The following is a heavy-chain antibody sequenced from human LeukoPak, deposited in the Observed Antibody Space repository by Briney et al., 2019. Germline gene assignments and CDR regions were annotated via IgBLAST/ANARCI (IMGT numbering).Heavy chain of an antibody. D-gene: IGHD3-3*01. CDR3: ARDGILRFLEWLSGPGP. J-gene: IGHJ5*02. Sequence: ASVKVSCKASGYTFTGYYMHWVRQAPGQGLEWMGWINPNSGGTNYAQKFQGRVTMTRDTSISTAYMELSRLRSDDTAVYYCARDGILRFLEWLSGPGPWGQGTLVTVSS. CDR1: GYTFTGYY. V-gene: IGHV1-2*02. CDR2: INPNSGGT.